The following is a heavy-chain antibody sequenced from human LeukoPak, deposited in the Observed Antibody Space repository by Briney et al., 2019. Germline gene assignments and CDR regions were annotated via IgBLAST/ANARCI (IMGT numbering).Heavy chain of an antibody. D-gene: IGHD2-2*01. J-gene: IGHJ3*02. Sequence: PSETLSLTCTVSGGSISSSSYYWGWIRQPPGKGLEWIGSIYYSGSTYYNPSLKSRVTISVDTSKDQFSLKLSSVTAADTAVYYCARQIVVVPAAIQRADAFDIWGQGTMVTVSS. CDR3: ARQIVVVPAAIQRADAFDI. V-gene: IGHV4-39*01. CDR1: GGSISSSSYY. CDR2: IYYSGST.